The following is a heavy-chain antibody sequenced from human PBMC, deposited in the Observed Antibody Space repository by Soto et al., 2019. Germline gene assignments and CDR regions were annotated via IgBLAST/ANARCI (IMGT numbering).Heavy chain of an antibody. Sequence: QVQLQESGPGLVKPSETLSLTCTVSGDSISTYYWSWIRQPPGKGLEWIGYIYYSGSTSSNPSLESRVTISVDTSKNQFSPKLSSLTAADTAVYYCARGLREWELTFGYWGQGSLVTVSS. V-gene: IGHV4-59*01. CDR2: IYYSGST. CDR3: ARGLREWELTFGY. J-gene: IGHJ4*02. CDR1: GDSISTYY. D-gene: IGHD3-16*01.